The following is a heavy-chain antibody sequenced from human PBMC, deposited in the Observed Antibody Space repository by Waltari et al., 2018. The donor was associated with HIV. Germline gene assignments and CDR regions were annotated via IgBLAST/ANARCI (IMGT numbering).Heavy chain of an antibody. J-gene: IGHJ4*02. CDR1: GFIFSSYA. V-gene: IGHV3-23*01. D-gene: IGHD3-22*01. Sequence: EVQLLESGGDLQQPGGSLRLSCSASGFIFSSYAMSGVRQAPGRGMEWVSSINGSTTGTFYAYSVKGRFTISRDSSKNTLYLQMNSLRAEDTGVYYCAKDRSYDSSGYFDYWGEGTLVTVSS. CDR3: AKDRSYDSSGYFDY. CDR2: INGSTTGT.